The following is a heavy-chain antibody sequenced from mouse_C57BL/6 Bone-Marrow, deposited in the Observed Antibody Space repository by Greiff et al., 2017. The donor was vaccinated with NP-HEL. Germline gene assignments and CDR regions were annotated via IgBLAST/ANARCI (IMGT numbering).Heavy chain of an antibody. J-gene: IGHJ4*01. V-gene: IGHV14-4*01. D-gene: IGHD1-1*01. CDR1: GFNIQDDY. CDR3: TTGGSSPYAMDY. CDR2: IDPENGDT. Sequence: VQLKESGAELVRPGASVKLSCTVSGFNIQDDYMHWVKQRPEPGLEWIGWIDPENGDTAYASKFPGKATITADTSSNTAYLQLSSLTSEDTAVYYCTTGGSSPYAMDYWGQGTSVTVSS.